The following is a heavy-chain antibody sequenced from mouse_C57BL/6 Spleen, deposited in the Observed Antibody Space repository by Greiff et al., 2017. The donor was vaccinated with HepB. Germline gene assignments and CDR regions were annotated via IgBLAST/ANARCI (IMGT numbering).Heavy chain of an antibody. CDR3: ARLGGTSAY. V-gene: IGHV1-42*01. CDR1: GYSFTGYY. Sequence: EVQLQESGPELVKPGASVKISCKASGYSFTGYYMNWVKQSPEKSLEWIGEINPSTGGTTYNQKFKAKATLTVDKSSSTAYMQLKSLTSEDSAVYYCARLGGTSAYWGQGTLVTVSA. CDR2: INPSTGGT. D-gene: IGHD3-3*01. J-gene: IGHJ3*01.